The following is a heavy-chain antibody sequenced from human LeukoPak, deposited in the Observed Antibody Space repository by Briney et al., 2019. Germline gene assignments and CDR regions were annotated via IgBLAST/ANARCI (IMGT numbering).Heavy chain of an antibody. CDR3: ARTNNYAFDI. CDR2: IYSNGNT. V-gene: IGHV3-53*01. J-gene: IGHJ3*02. Sequence: AASAFTVSSSFMSWVRQAPGKGLEWVSIIYSNGNTHYADSVRGRFTISRDNSMNTLYLQMNNLRAEGTAVYYCARTNNYAFDIWGLGTMVTVSS. D-gene: IGHD5-24*01. CDR1: AFTVSSSF.